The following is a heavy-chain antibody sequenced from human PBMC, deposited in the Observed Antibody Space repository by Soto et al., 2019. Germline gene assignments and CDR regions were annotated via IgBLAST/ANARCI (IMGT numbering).Heavy chain of an antibody. V-gene: IGHV1-2*04. CDR1: GYTFTAYY. CDR2: INPNSGGT. D-gene: IGHD3-16*01. J-gene: IGHJ4*02. CDR3: ASGGQYYFDY. Sequence: QVQLVQSGAEVKKPGASVKVSCKASGYTFTAYYMHWVRQAPGQGLEWMGWINPNSGGTKYAQKFQGWVTMTRDTSITTAYMELSRLSSDDTAVYYCASGGQYYFDYWGQGTLVNVS.